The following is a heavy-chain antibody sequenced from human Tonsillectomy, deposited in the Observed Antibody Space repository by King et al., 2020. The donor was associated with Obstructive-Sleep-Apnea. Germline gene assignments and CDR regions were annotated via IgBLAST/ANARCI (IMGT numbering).Heavy chain of an antibody. CDR1: GLNFEDYA. Sequence: VQLVESGGVVVQALGSLRLSCVASGLNFEDYAMHCVRQAPGKGLVGVSFISLYGGRNYYADCVKGRFNISRDNIKNSLYLQMNSLRAEDTAFFYCAKDGSGLDYWGHGTLVTVS. D-gene: IGHD3-22*01. CDR3: AKDGSGLDY. CDR2: ISLYGGRN. V-gene: IGHV3-43D*03. J-gene: IGHJ4*01.